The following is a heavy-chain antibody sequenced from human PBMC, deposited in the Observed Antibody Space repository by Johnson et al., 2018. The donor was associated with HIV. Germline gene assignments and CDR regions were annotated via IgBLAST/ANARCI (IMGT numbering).Heavy chain of an antibody. CDR1: GFTFDDYG. D-gene: IGHD2-15*01. CDR2: IKSKTDGGTT. V-gene: IGHV3-15*05. CDR3: VTLVVAPPFDI. Sequence: VQLVESGGGLVQPGGSLRLSCAGSGFTFDDYGMSWVRQAPGKGLEWVGRIKSKTDGGTTDYAAPVKGRFTISRDDSKNTLYLQMNSLRAEDTAVYYCVTLVVAPPFDIWGQGTMVTVSS. J-gene: IGHJ3*02.